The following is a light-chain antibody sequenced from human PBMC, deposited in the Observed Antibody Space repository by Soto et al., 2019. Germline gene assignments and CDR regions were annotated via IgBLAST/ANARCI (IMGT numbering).Light chain of an antibody. J-gene: IGKJ1*01. V-gene: IGKV1-39*01. Sequence: DIEITQSRSSLSGGGPDILTITCQSSQNISSYLNLYEQKPGKAPNLLSYAASSLHSGVPSRFSGSGSGTDFTLTTRSLQPAAFATYCCQKSFSSPPWTFGRGTEV. CDR1: QNISSY. CDR3: QKSFSSPPWT. CDR2: AAS.